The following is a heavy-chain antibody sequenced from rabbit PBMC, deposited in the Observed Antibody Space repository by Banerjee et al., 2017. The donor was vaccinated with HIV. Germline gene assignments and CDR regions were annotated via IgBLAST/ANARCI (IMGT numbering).Heavy chain of an antibody. CDR3: VRGSSYYSYYYVMDL. Sequence: QEQLVESGGGLVQPEGSLTLTCKASGFTISASYWICWVRQAPGKGLEWIACIYTDSDGTWYASWVNGRFTITRSTSLNTVDLKMTSLTAADTATYFCVRGSSYYSYYYVMDLWGQGTLVTVS. D-gene: IGHD8-1*01. V-gene: IGHV1S43*01. J-gene: IGHJ6*01. CDR1: GFTISASYW. CDR2: IYTDSDGT.